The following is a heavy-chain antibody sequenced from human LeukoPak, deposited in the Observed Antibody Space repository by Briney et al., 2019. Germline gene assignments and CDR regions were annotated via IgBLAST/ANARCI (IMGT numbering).Heavy chain of an antibody. CDR3: ASYGSGSHDY. J-gene: IGHJ4*02. V-gene: IGHV3-15*01. D-gene: IGHD3-10*01. CDR1: GFTFSSYA. Sequence: KPGGSLRLSCAASGFTFSSYAMHWVRQAPGKGLEWVGRIKTKTEGGTTDYAAPVKGRFTNSRDDSKNTVYLQMNSLKTEDTAVYYCASYGSGSHDYWGQGSLVTVSS. CDR2: IKTKTEGGTT.